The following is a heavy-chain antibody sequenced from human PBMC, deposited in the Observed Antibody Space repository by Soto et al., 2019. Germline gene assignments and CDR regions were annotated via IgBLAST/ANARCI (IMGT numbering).Heavy chain of an antibody. Sequence: QVQLVQSGAEVKKPGASVKVSCKASGYTFTSYDINWVRQATGQGLEWMGWMNPNSGNTGYAQKFHGRVTMTTNTSISTAYMDLISLRSEDTAVYYGARAAHRGSSDYWRPGTLVPVSS. V-gene: IGHV1-8*01. J-gene: IGHJ4*02. CDR2: MNPNSGNT. D-gene: IGHD1-26*01. CDR3: ARAAHRGSSDY. CDR1: GYTFTSYD.